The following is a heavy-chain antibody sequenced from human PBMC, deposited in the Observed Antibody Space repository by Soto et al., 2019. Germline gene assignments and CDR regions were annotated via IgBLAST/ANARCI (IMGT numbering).Heavy chain of an antibody. CDR3: ARDYFWSGRFDS. CDR2: ISSSSSTI. J-gene: IGHJ4*02. V-gene: IGHV3-48*02. Sequence: EVQLVESGGGLVQPGGSLRLSCAASGFTFSSCSMNWVRQAPGKGLEWVSYISSSSSTIYYADSVKGRFTISRDNAKNSLSLQMNSLRDEDTAVYYCARDYFWSGRFDSWGQGTLVTVSS. CDR1: GFTFSSCS. D-gene: IGHD3-3*01.